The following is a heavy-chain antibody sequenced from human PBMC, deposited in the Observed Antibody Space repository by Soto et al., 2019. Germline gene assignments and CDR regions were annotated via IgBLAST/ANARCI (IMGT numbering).Heavy chain of an antibody. J-gene: IGHJ4*02. V-gene: IGHV3-30*18. Sequence: QVQLVESGGGVVQPGRSLRLSCAASGFTFSSYGMHWVRQATGKGLEWVAVISYDGSNKYYADSVKGRFTISRDNSKNTLYLQMNSRRAEDTAVYYCAKLGRVPRWWEPADNPYYFDYWGQGPLVTVSS. CDR1: GFTFSSYG. CDR3: AKLGRVPRWWEPADNPYYFDY. D-gene: IGHD1-26*01. CDR2: ISYDGSNK.